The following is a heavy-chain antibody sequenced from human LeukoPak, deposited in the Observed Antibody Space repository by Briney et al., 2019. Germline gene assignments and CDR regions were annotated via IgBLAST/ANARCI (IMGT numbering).Heavy chain of an antibody. Sequence: SQTLSLTCAISGDSVSTKSAAWDWLRQSPSRGLEWLGRTYYRSKWYNDYADSVKRRITINPDTSRNEFSLHLRSMTFEDAGVYFCARDRLTSGWFDIWGQGTVVSVSS. CDR1: GDSVSTKSAA. J-gene: IGHJ3*02. V-gene: IGHV6-1*01. D-gene: IGHD6-19*01. CDR2: TYYRSKWYN. CDR3: ARDRLTSGWFDI.